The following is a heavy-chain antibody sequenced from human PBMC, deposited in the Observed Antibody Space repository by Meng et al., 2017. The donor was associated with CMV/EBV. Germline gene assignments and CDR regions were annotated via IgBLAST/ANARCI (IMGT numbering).Heavy chain of an antibody. Sequence: ASVKVSCKASGYTFTGYYMHWVRQAPGQGLEWMGWINPNSGGTNYAQKFQGRVTMTRDTSISTAYMELSRLRSDDTAVYYCARDSAVRYSSSWYPLRYWGQGTLVTVSS. D-gene: IGHD6-13*01. CDR3: ARDSAVRYSSSWYPLRY. CDR1: GYTFTGYY. CDR2: INPNSGGT. J-gene: IGHJ4*02. V-gene: IGHV1-2*02.